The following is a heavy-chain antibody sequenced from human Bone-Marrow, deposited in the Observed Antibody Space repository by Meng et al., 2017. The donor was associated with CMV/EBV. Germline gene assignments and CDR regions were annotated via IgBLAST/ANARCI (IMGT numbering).Heavy chain of an antibody. V-gene: IGHV3-21*01. CDR3: ARPLPVGDEQLVPHYYYYYGMDV. Sequence: GESLKISCAASGFTFSSYAMSWVRQAPGKGLEWVSSISSSSSYIYYADSVKGRFTISRDNAKNSLYLQMNSLRAEDTAVYYCARPLPVGDEQLVPHYYYYYGMDVWGQGNTVNVDS. CDR2: ISSSSSYI. CDR1: GFTFSSYA. J-gene: IGHJ6*01. D-gene: IGHD6-6*01.